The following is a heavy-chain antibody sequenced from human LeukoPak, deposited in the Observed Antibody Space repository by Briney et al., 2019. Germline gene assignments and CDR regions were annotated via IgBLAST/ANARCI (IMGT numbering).Heavy chain of an antibody. CDR3: ARGDSSGWAFWVY. V-gene: IGHV4-34*01. CDR1: GGSFSGYY. D-gene: IGHD6-19*01. J-gene: IGHJ4*02. CDR2: INHSGSP. Sequence: SETLSLTCAVYGGSFSGYYWSWIRQPPGKGLEWIGEINHSGSPNYIPSLKSRVTISVDTSKNQFSLKLSSVTAADTAVYYCARGDSSGWAFWVYWGQGTLVTVSS.